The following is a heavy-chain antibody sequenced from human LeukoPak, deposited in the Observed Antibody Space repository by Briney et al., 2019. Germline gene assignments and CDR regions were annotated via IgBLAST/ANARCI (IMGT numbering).Heavy chain of an antibody. J-gene: IGHJ4*02. D-gene: IGHD5-18*01. V-gene: IGHV3-23*01. Sequence: GGSLRLSCAASGFTFRTYAMSWVRQAPGKGLEWVSGISDSGDGTYYAESVKGRFTISRDNSKNTLYLQMNSLRAEDTAVYYCAKVGYSYGHSWGQGTLVTVSS. CDR3: AKVGYSYGHS. CDR1: GFTFRTYA. CDR2: ISDSGDGT.